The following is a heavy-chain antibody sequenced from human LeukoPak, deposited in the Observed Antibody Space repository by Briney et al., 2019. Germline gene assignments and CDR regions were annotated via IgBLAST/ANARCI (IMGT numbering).Heavy chain of an antibody. V-gene: IGHV1-2*06. CDR1: GYTFTGYY. Sequence: ASVKVSCKVSGYTFTGYYMLCVRQASGRGLEWMVRINPNCGRTNYAQKFQGRVTMTRDTSISTAYMELSRLRSDDTAVYYCARDGDTPFDYWGQGTLVTVSS. CDR3: ARDGDTPFDY. J-gene: IGHJ4*02. CDR2: INPNCGRT. D-gene: IGHD7-27*01.